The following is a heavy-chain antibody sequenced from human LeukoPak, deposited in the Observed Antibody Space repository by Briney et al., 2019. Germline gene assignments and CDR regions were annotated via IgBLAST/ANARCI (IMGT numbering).Heavy chain of an antibody. CDR3: TTADSSGRFLIDY. CDR2: ISGSGSST. J-gene: IGHJ4*02. CDR1: GFTFTSYA. V-gene: IGHV3-23*01. Sequence: GGSLRLSCAASGFTFTSYAMNWVRQAPGKGLEWVSTISGSGSSTYYVDSVKGRFTISRDNSKNTLYLQMNSLKTEDTAVYYCTTADSSGRFLIDYWGQGTLVTVSS. D-gene: IGHD3-22*01.